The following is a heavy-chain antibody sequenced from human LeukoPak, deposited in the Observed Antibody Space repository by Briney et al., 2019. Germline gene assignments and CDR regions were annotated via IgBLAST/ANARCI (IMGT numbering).Heavy chain of an antibody. J-gene: IGHJ4*02. Sequence: PSETLSLTCTVSADSISSSSYYWGWIRQPPGKGLEWIGTIYYSGSTSYNPSLESRVTISIDTSKNQFSLKLNSVTAADTAVYYCARVLPQWLASYYFDYWGQGTLVTVSS. CDR2: IYYSGST. D-gene: IGHD6-19*01. CDR1: ADSISSSSYY. CDR3: ARVLPQWLASYYFDY. V-gene: IGHV4-39*01.